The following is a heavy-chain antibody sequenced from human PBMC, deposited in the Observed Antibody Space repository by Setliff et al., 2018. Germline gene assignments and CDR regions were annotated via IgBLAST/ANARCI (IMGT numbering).Heavy chain of an antibody. Sequence: KPSETLSLTCTVSGASISSGTYYWAWIRQPPVKGLEWIGRIHYRGTTYSNASLASRLTISVDTAKNQFSLKLTSVTAADTAVYYCARTGTYRYFDYWGQGTGVTVSS. V-gene: IGHV4-39*01. CDR1: GASISSGTYY. J-gene: IGHJ4*02. CDR3: ARTGTYRYFDY. D-gene: IGHD1-1*01. CDR2: IHYRGTT.